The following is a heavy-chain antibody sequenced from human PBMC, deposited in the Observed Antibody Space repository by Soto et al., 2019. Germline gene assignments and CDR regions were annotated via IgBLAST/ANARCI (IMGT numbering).Heavy chain of an antibody. D-gene: IGHD5-12*01. CDR3: ARGIHGYRVSGY. Sequence: SETLSLTCAVYGGSFSGYYWNWIRQPPGKGLEWIGEINHSGITDYNPSLKSRVTISVDTSKNQLSLNLSSVTAADTAVYYCARGIHGYRVSGYWGQGTLVTVSS. CDR2: INHSGIT. J-gene: IGHJ4*02. V-gene: IGHV4-34*01. CDR1: GGSFSGYY.